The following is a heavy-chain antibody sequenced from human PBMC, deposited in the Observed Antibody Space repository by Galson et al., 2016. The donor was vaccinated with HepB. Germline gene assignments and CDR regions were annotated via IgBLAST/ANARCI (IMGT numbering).Heavy chain of an antibody. J-gene: IGHJ4*02. CDR1: GGSITDYR. V-gene: IGHV4-59*01. Sequence: SLTCSVSGGSITDYRWSWIRQPPGKGLEWIGYFYGSGRTDYNPSLKSRVTLSVDTSKNQFSLKLSSMTAADTAVYYCARSGTYYIFDFWGQGTLVTVSS. CDR3: ARSGTYYIFDF. CDR2: FYGSGRT. D-gene: IGHD3-22*01.